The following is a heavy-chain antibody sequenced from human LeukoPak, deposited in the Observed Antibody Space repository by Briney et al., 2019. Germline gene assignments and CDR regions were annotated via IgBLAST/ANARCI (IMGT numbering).Heavy chain of an antibody. V-gene: IGHV4-31*03. D-gene: IGHD2-8*01. J-gene: IGHJ4*02. CDR1: GGSISSGGYY. Sequence: SQTLSLTCTVSGGSISSGGYYWSWIRQHPGKGLEWIGYRHYSGTTYYNASLKSRLTISVDTSKNQFSLKLSSVTAADTAVYYCARADGDGVIDYWGQGTLVTVSS. CDR3: ARADGDGVIDY. CDR2: RHYSGTT.